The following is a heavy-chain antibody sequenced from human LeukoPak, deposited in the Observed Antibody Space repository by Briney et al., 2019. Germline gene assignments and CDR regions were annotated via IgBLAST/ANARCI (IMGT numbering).Heavy chain of an antibody. CDR2: IGGSDENT. Sequence: GGSLRLSCAASGFTFSSYAMSWVRQAPGKGLEWVSGIGGSDENTDYADSVKGRFTISRDNSKNTLYLQMNSLRAEDTAVYYCARGGTYYYDSGGFLTAFDIWGQGTMVTVSS. V-gene: IGHV3-23*01. CDR3: ARGGTYYYDSGGFLTAFDI. D-gene: IGHD3-22*01. J-gene: IGHJ3*02. CDR1: GFTFSSYA.